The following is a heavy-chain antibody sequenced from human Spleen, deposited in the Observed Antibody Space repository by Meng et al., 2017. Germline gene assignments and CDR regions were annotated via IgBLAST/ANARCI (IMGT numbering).Heavy chain of an antibody. Sequence: QGQVQESAPGLVNPSGTLSLTCVVSGGSFSDYYWSWIRQPPGKGLEWIGEINHSGSTNYNPSLESRATISVDTSQNNLSLKLSSVTAADSAVYYCARGPTTMAHDFDYWGQGTLVTVSS. J-gene: IGHJ4*02. CDR3: ARGPTTMAHDFDY. CDR1: GGSFSDYY. CDR2: INHSGST. D-gene: IGHD4-11*01. V-gene: IGHV4-34*01.